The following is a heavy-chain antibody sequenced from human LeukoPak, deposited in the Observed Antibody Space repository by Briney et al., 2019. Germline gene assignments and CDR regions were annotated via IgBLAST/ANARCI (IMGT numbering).Heavy chain of an antibody. CDR3: AREQRWLQFLFRD. D-gene: IGHD5-24*01. J-gene: IGHJ4*02. Sequence: GGSLRLSCAASGFTFSSYWMSWVRQAPGKGLEWVANIKQDGSEKYYVDSVKGRFTISRDNAKNSLYLQMNSLRAEDTAVYYCAREQRWLQFLFRDWGQGTLVTVSS. V-gene: IGHV3-7*01. CDR1: GFTFSSYW. CDR2: IKQDGSEK.